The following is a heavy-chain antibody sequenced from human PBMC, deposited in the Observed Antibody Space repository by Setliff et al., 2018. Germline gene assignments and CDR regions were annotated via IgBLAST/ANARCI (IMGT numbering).Heavy chain of an antibody. CDR1: GGSFSGYY. CDR2: VNHSGST. Sequence: KPSETLSLTCAVYGGSFSGYYWSWIRQPPGKGLEWIGEVNHSGSTNYNPSLKSRVTISVDTSKNQFSLKLSSVTAADTAVYYCARDNRDYDFWSGYYSLRGYFDYWGQGTLVTVSS. D-gene: IGHD3-3*01. CDR3: ARDNRDYDFWSGYYSLRGYFDY. V-gene: IGHV4-34*01. J-gene: IGHJ4*02.